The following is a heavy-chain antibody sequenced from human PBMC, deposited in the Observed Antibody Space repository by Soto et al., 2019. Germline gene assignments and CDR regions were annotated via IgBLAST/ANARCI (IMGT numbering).Heavy chain of an antibody. V-gene: IGHV1-3*01. J-gene: IGHJ5*02. Sequence: QVQLVQSGTEVKKPGASVKVSCKASGYTFTSYGIHWVRQAPGLRLEWMGWINAANGDTKYSPKFQGRVTITRDTSASTAYMELSSLRSEDTAVYYCVRRHVSATGIDWFDPWGQGTLVTVSS. D-gene: IGHD6-13*01. CDR2: INAANGDT. CDR1: GYTFTSYG. CDR3: VRRHVSATGIDWFDP.